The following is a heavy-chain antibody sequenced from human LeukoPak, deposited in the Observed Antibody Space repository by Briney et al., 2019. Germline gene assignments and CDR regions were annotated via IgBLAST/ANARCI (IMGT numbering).Heavy chain of an antibody. CDR3: ATHGYSELRYFDWSTNE. J-gene: IGHJ4*02. CDR1: GFTFSSYW. V-gene: IGHV3-7*01. D-gene: IGHD3-9*01. Sequence: GGSLRLSCAASGFTFSSYWMSWVRQAPGKGLEWVANIKQDGSEKYYVDSVKGRFTISRDNAKNSLYLQMNRLRAEDTAVYFCATHGYSELRYFDWSTNEWGQGTLVTVSS. CDR2: IKQDGSEK.